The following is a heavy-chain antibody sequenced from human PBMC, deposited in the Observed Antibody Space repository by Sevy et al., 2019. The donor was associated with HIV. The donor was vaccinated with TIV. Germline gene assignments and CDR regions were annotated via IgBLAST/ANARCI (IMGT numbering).Heavy chain of an antibody. Sequence: SQTLSLTCAISGDSVYSNSAAWNWIRQSPSRGLEWLGRTYYRSKWYNEYAASVKSRISINPDTSKNQFSLQLNSVTPEDTAVYFCATGIPQWELGGHWFDPWGQGTLVTVSS. CDR2: TYYRSKWYN. CDR1: GDSVYSNSAA. J-gene: IGHJ5*02. D-gene: IGHD1-26*01. V-gene: IGHV6-1*01. CDR3: ATGIPQWELGGHWFDP.